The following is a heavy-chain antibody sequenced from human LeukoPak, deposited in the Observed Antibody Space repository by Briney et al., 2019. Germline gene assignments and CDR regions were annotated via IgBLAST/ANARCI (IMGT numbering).Heavy chain of an antibody. CDR3: ARNYETFGGVIVIPDAFDI. Sequence: GASVKVSCKASGYSFTAFYIHWVRQAPGQGLEWMGWIHPRSGDTSYAQKFQGRVTMTRDTSISTVYMELSRLRSDDTAVYYCARNYETFGGVIVIPDAFDIWGQGTRVTVSS. V-gene: IGHV1-2*02. D-gene: IGHD3-16*02. CDR1: GYSFTAFY. CDR2: IHPRSGDT. J-gene: IGHJ3*02.